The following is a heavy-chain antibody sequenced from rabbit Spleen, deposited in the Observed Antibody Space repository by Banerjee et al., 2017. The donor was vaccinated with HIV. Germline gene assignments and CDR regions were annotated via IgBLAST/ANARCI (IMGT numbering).Heavy chain of an antibody. CDR2: IYVGSDNT. Sequence: QEQLVESGGGLVQPGGSLKLSCKASGIDFNSNYWICWVRQAPGKGLEWIACIYVGSDNTYYASWAKGRFTISKTSSTTMTLQMTSLTGADTATYFCARSNGGTGIALSLWGPGTLVTVS. V-gene: IGHV1S45*01. J-gene: IGHJ4*01. CDR3: ARSNGGTGIALSL. D-gene: IGHD7-1*01. CDR1: GIDFNSNYW.